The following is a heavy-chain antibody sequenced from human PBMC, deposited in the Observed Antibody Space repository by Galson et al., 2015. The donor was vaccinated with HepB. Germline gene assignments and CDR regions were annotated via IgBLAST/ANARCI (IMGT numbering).Heavy chain of an antibody. J-gene: IGHJ4*02. Sequence: SVKVSCKASGGTFSSYAISWVRQAPGQGLEWMGGIIPIFGTANYAQKFQGRVTITADKSTSTAYMELSSLRSEDTAVYYCAREVRVYDSSGYYDYWGQGTLVTVSS. D-gene: IGHD3-22*01. V-gene: IGHV1-69*06. CDR1: GGTFSSYA. CDR2: IIPIFGTA. CDR3: AREVRVYDSSGYYDY.